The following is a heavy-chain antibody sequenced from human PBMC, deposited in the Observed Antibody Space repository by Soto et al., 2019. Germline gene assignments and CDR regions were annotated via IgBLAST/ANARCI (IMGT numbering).Heavy chain of an antibody. D-gene: IGHD6-19*01. CDR1: GFTFSTFS. CDR2: ISGGGRPI. Sequence: EVQLVESGGGSVQPGGSLRLSCAASGFTFSTFSMNWVRQAPGRGLEWISYISGGGRPISYADSVKGRFTISRDNAKNSLYLQMDRLTDEDTAVYYRARDLGWAFDSWGQGTLVTVSS. J-gene: IGHJ4*02. V-gene: IGHV3-48*02. CDR3: ARDLGWAFDS.